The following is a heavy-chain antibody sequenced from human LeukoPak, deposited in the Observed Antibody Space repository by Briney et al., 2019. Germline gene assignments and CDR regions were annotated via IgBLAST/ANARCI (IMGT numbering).Heavy chain of an antibody. CDR1: GGSLGDYY. Sequence: KPSETLSLTCTVSGGSLGDYYWSSIRQPAGKGLEWIGRIYPTGHTHYNPSLKSRVTMSVDTSKNQFSLKMTSLTAADTAVYYCARITDPDYRSGWSGADYWGRGTQVTVSA. J-gene: IGHJ4*02. CDR2: IYPTGHT. CDR3: ARITDPDYRSGWSGADY. D-gene: IGHD6-19*01. V-gene: IGHV4-4*07.